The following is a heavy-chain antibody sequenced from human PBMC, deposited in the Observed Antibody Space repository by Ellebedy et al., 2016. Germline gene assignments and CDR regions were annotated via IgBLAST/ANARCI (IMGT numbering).Heavy chain of an antibody. CDR2: ISYDGTNK. V-gene: IGHV3-30*18. CDR1: GFPFSSFG. Sequence: GGSLGLSCAASGFPFSSFGMHWVRQAPGKGLEWVTFISYDGTNKYYADSVKGRFTISRDNSKSTLYLQMNSLRPEDTALYYCAKMATTVTGYYYGMDVWGHGTTVTVSS. CDR3: AKMATTVTGYYYGMDV. D-gene: IGHD4-11*01. J-gene: IGHJ6*02.